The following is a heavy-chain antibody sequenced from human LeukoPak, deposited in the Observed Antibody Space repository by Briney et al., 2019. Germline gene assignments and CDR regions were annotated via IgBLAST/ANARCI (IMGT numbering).Heavy chain of an antibody. CDR1: GFTFSSYW. J-gene: IGHJ4*02. V-gene: IGHV3-74*01. CDR2: INCDGIST. Sequence: GESLRLSCTASGFTFSSYWMHWVRQAPGKGLVWVSRINCDGISTTYADSVKGRFTISRDNAKNTLYLQMNSLRAEDTAVYYCATLAASFDYWGQGTLVTVSS. D-gene: IGHD6-6*01. CDR3: ATLAASFDY.